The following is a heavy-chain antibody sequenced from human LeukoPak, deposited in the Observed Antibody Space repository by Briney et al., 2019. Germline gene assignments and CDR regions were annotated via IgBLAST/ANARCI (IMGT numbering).Heavy chain of an antibody. CDR2: IIPIFGTA. CDR1: GGTFSSYA. D-gene: IGHD3-22*01. V-gene: IGHV1-69*06. J-gene: IGHJ5*02. Sequence: SVKVSCKASGGTFSSYAISWVRQAPGQGLEWMGGIIPIFGTANYAQKFQGRVTITADKSTSTAYMELSSLRSDDTAVYYCARDIGGPTYYYDSSGYFAWGQGTLVTVSS. CDR3: ARDIGGPTYYYDSSGYFA.